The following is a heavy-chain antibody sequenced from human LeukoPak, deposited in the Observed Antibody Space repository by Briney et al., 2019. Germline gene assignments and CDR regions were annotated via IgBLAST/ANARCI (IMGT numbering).Heavy chain of an antibody. D-gene: IGHD2-2*02. CDR3: ARDAPCTNSTCYKQIDS. Sequence: GGSLRLSCAASGFTLIRHETNWVRQAPGKGLEWVSFISRSGRNTDYADSVKGRFTISRDDAKNSLYLQLNSLRADDTAVYYCARDAPCTNSTCYKQIDSWGQGTLVTVSS. V-gene: IGHV3-48*03. J-gene: IGHJ4*02. CDR2: ISRSGRNT. CDR1: GFTLIRHE.